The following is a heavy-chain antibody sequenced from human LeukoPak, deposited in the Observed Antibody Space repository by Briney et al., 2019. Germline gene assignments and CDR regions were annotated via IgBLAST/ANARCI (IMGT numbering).Heavy chain of an antibody. CDR2: IYPDDSDT. Sequence: GESLKISCKGSGYTFSSYWIGWVRQMPGKGLEWMGIIYPDDSDTRYSPSFQGQVTISADKSISTASLQWSSLKASDTAMYYCARLAYCSNDVCYSNYYYSMDVWGKGTTVTVSS. CDR1: GYTFSSYW. CDR3: ARLAYCSNDVCYSNYYYSMDV. D-gene: IGHD2-8*01. V-gene: IGHV5-51*01. J-gene: IGHJ6*03.